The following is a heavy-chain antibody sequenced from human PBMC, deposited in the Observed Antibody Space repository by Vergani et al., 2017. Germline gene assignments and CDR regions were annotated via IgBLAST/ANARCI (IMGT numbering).Heavy chain of an antibody. V-gene: IGHV1-69*17. D-gene: IGHD3-16*02. J-gene: IGHJ4*02. CDR3: ARSEASLGELSSFDY. CDR2: IIPIFGIA. Sequence: QVQLVQSGAEVKKPGSSVKVSCKASGGTFSSYAISWVRQAPGQGLEWMGGIIPIFGIANYAQKFQGRVTITADKSTSTAYMELSCLRSEDTAVYYCARSEASLGELSSFDYWGQGTLVTVSS. CDR1: GGTFSSYA.